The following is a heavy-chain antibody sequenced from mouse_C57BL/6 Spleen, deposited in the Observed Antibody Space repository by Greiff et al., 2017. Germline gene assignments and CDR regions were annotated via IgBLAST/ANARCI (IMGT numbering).Heavy chain of an antibody. D-gene: IGHD1-1*01. J-gene: IGHJ4*01. V-gene: IGHV1-59*01. CDR2: IDPSDSYT. CDR1: GYTFTSYW. CDR3: AREGNITTVVATRYAMDY. Sequence: QFQLQQPGAELVRPGTSVKLSCKASGYTFTSYWMHWVKQRPGQGLEWIGVIDPSDSYTNYNQKFKGKATLTVDTSSSTAYMQLSSLTSEDSAVYYCAREGNITTVVATRYAMDYWGQGTSVTVSS.